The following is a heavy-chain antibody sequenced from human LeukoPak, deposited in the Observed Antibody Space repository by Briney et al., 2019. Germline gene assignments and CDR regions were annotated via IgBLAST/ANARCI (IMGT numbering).Heavy chain of an antibody. J-gene: IGHJ6*03. CDR2: ISAYNGNI. CDR3: ARVGYCSGGSCPRTYYYYSYMDV. CDR1: GYTFTNYG. Sequence: GASVKVSCKASGYTFTNYGFSWVRQAPGQGLEWMGWISAYNGNINYAQKSQGRVTMTTSTSTAYMELRSLRSDDTAVYYCARVGYCSGGSCPRTYYYYSYMDVWGKGTTVTVSS. V-gene: IGHV1-18*01. D-gene: IGHD2-15*01.